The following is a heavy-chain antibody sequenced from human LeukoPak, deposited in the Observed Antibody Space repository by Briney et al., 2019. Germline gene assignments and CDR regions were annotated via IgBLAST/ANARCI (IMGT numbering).Heavy chain of an antibody. V-gene: IGHV4-34*01. CDR2: INHSGST. CDR3: ATRGFGDTAMVPFDY. J-gene: IGHJ4*02. CDR1: GGSFSGYY. D-gene: IGHD5-18*01. Sequence: PSETLSLTCAVYGGSFSGYYWSWIRQPPGKGLEWIGEINHSGSTNYNPSLKSRVTISVDTSKNQFSLKLSSVTAADTAVYYCATRGFGDTAMVPFDYWGQGTLVTVSS.